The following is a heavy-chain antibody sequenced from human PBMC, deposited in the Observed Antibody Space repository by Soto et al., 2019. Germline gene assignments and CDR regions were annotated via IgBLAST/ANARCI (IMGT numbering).Heavy chain of an antibody. CDR1: GYSFTSYW. Sequence: GESLKISCKGSGYSFTSYWIGWVRQMPGKGLEWMGIIYPGDSDTRYSPSFQGQVTISADKSISTAYLQWSSLKASDTAMYYCARQRHYYDSSFSPRPDKTGFEFWGQGALVTVSS. CDR2: IYPGDSDT. CDR3: ARQRHYYDSSFSPRPDKTGFEF. D-gene: IGHD3-22*01. V-gene: IGHV5-51*01. J-gene: IGHJ4*02.